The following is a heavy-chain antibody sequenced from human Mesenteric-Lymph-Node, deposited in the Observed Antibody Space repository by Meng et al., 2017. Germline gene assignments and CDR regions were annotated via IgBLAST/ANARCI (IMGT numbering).Heavy chain of an antibody. CDR1: GDSISSNNW. Sequence: QGTRQGAGPGLVKPSGTLSLTCAVSGDSISSNNWWSWVRQPPGKGLEWIGEIYHSGSTNYNPSLKSRVTISVDKSKSQFSLKLSSVTAADTAVYYCASPLGILGIVDLWGRGTLVTVSS. CDR2: IYHSGST. CDR3: ASPLGILGIVDL. J-gene: IGHJ2*01. D-gene: IGHD7-27*01. V-gene: IGHV4-4*02.